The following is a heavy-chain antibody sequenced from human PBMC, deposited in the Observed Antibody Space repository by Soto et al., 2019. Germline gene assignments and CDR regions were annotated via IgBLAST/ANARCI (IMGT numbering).Heavy chain of an antibody. CDR2: ISAYNGNT. D-gene: IGHD6-19*01. CDR1: GYTFSSYG. V-gene: IGHV1-18*01. CDR3: ARSTPSWQWLEWRVLTGYFHX. J-gene: IGHJ4*01. Sequence: ASFKVSCKASGYTFSSYGISWVRQAPVQGLEWMGCISAYNGNTNYAQKLQGRVTMTTDTSTSTAYMELRSLRSDDTAVYYRARSTPSWQWLEWRVLTGYFHXWGYGTLVTVSX.